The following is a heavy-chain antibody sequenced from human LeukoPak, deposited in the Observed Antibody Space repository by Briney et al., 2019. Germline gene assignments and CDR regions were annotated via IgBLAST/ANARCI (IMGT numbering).Heavy chain of an antibody. CDR2: IRYDGSNT. CDR1: GFIFSNYG. J-gene: IGHJ4*02. CDR3: AKAQYYYGSGSYSDFDY. D-gene: IGHD3-10*01. Sequence: GGSLRLSCAASGFIFSNYGMHWVRQAPGRGLEWVAFIRYDGSNTYYANSVKGRFTISRDNSKNTLYLQMNSLRAEDTAVYYCAKAQYYYGSGSYSDFDYWGQGTLVTVSS. V-gene: IGHV3-30*02.